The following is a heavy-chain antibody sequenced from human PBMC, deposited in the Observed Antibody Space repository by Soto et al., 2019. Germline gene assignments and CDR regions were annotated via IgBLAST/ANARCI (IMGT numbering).Heavy chain of an antibody. J-gene: IGHJ5*02. D-gene: IGHD3-3*01. CDR2: ISAYNGNT. Sequence: GASVKVSCKASGYTFTSYGISWVRQAPGQGLEWMGWISAYNGNTNYAQKLQGRVTMTTDTSTSTAYMELRSLRSDDTAVYYCARTPSITIFGVEYNWFDPWGQGTLVTVSS. V-gene: IGHV1-18*01. CDR1: GYTFTSYG. CDR3: ARTPSITIFGVEYNWFDP.